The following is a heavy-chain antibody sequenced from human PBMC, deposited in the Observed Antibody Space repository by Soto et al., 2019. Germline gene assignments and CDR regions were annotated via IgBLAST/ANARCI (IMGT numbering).Heavy chain of an antibody. CDR1: GYTFTSYD. V-gene: IGHV1-8*01. J-gene: IGHJ3*02. D-gene: IGHD6-13*01. CDR3: ARGLSYSSSCLDAFDI. CDR2: MNPNSGNT. Sequence: QVQLVQSGAEVKKPGASVKVSCKASGYTFTSYDINWVRQATGQGLEWMGWMNPNSGNTGYAQKFQGRVTMTRNTSISTAYMELSSLRSEDTAVYYCARGLSYSSSCLDAFDIWGQGTMVTVSS.